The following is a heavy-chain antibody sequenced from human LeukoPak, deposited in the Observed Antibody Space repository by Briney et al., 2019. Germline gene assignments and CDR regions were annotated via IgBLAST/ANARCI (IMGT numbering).Heavy chain of an antibody. CDR1: GGSISSYY. J-gene: IGHJ2*01. D-gene: IGHD4-17*01. CDR3: ARIYGDYWYFDL. V-gene: IGHV4-4*07. CDR2: IYTSGST. Sequence: SETLSLTCTVSGGSISSYYWSWIRQPPRKRLECIGRIYTSGSTNYNPSLKSRVTMSVDTSKNQFSLKLSSVTAADTAVYYCARIYGDYWYFDLWGRGTLVTVSS.